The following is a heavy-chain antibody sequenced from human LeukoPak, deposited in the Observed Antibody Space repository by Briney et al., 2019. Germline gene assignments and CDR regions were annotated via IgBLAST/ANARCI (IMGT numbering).Heavy chain of an antibody. CDR1: GFTFINYG. D-gene: IGHD3-22*01. V-gene: IGHV1-18*01. Sequence: ASVTVSFKTSGFTFINYGISWVGEAPGQGLEGMGWISAYNGNPVYAPRLQGRATLTTDTSTSTAYMELRSLRSDDTAVYYCARAGQGYYYDTSAYYFDYWGQGTLVTVSS. CDR2: ISAYNGNP. J-gene: IGHJ4*02. CDR3: ARAGQGYYYDTSAYYFDY.